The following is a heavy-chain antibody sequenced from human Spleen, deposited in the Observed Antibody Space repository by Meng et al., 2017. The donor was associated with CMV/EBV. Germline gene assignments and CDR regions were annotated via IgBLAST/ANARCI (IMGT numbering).Heavy chain of an antibody. Sequence: GGSPRLSCAASGFIFNTYGMHWVRQAPGKGLEWVTFIRYDGSKSYSADSVKGRFTISRDNSKNTLYLQLNSLRPEDTAVYYCARDGSGAPYYVDYWGQGTLVTVSS. D-gene: IGHD2-15*01. J-gene: IGHJ4*02. CDR1: GFIFNTYG. CDR3: ARDGSGAPYYVDY. V-gene: IGHV3-30*02. CDR2: IRYDGSKS.